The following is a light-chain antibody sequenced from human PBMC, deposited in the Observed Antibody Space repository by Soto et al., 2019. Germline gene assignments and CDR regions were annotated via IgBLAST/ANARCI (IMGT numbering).Light chain of an antibody. Sequence: DIQMTQSPSSLSASVGDRVTITCRASQRIASYLNWYQQKPGKAPKALIYTASSLQNGAPSRFSCSGSGTDFTLTISIRQPEDVATYYFQQGYIMSYTFGQGTKLEI. CDR3: QQGYIMSYT. CDR1: QRIASY. J-gene: IGKJ2*01. CDR2: TAS. V-gene: IGKV1-39*01.